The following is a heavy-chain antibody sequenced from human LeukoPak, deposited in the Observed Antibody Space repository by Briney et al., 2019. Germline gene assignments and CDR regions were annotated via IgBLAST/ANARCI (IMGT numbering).Heavy chain of an antibody. CDR2: MNPNSGNT. CDR3: ARIVSFAVATSPRAFDI. J-gene: IGHJ3*02. Sequence: GASVKVSCKASGYSFSSHDINWVRQATGQGLEWMGWMNPNSGNTGFAQSFQGRVTITRDTSISTAYMELSSLRSEDTAVYYCARIVSFAVATSPRAFDIWGQGTTVTVSS. CDR1: GYSFSSHD. D-gene: IGHD5-12*01. V-gene: IGHV1-8*03.